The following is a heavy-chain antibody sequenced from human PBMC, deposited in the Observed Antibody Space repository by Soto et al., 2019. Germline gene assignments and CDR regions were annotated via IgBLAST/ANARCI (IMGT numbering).Heavy chain of an antibody. Sequence: SETLSLTCTVSGGSISSGGYYWSWLRQHPGKGLEWIGYIYYIGSTYYNPSLNSRVTISLDTSKNQFSLRLSSVTAADTAVYYCARGYCSSSGCSHYFDYWGQGTLVTVSS. V-gene: IGHV4-31*03. D-gene: IGHD2-2*01. CDR3: ARGYCSSSGCSHYFDY. CDR1: GGSISSGGYY. CDR2: IYYIGST. J-gene: IGHJ4*02.